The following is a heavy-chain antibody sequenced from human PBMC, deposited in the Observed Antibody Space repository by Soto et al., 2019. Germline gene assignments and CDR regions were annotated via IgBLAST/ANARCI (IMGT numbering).Heavy chain of an antibody. V-gene: IGHV3-74*03. CDR3: ARDQSTGDWFDA. J-gene: IGHJ5*02. CDR1: GFAFSNYW. D-gene: IGHD2-2*01. CDR2: INGDGSDI. Sequence: EVQLVQSGGGLVQPGGSLRLSCGASGFAFSNYWMHWVRQVSGKGLVWVSRINGDGSDIKYADSVKGRFSISRDNAKNTVYLQMNSLRADDTAVYYCARDQSTGDWFDAWGQGTLVPVSS.